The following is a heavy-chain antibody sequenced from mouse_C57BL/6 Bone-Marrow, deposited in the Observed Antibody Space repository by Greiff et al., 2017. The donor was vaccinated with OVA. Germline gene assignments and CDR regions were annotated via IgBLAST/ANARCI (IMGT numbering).Heavy chain of an antibody. V-gene: IGHV10-1*01. CDR1: GFSFNTYA. J-gene: IGHJ4*01. CDR3: VRQGTTVESSYYAMDD. Sequence: EVKLVESGGGLVQPKGSLKLSCAASGFSFNTYAMNWVRQAPGKGLEWVARIRSKSNNYATYYADSVKDRFTISRDDSESMLYLQMNNLKTEDTAMYYCVRQGTTVESSYYAMDDWGQGTSVTVSS. D-gene: IGHD1-1*01. CDR2: IRSKSNNYAT.